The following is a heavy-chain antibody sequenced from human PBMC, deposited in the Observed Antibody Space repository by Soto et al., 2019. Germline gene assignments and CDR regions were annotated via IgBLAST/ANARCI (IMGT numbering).Heavy chain of an antibody. CDR1: GYTFTSYG. J-gene: IGHJ6*03. V-gene: IGHV1-18*01. Sequence: ASVKVSCKASGYTFTSYGISWVRQAPGQGLEWMGWISAYNGNTNYAQKLQGRVTMTTDTSTSTAYMELRSLRSDDTAVYYCARTKRYFDWLYYYYMDVWGKGTTVTVSS. D-gene: IGHD3-9*01. CDR3: ARTKRYFDWLYYYYMDV. CDR2: ISAYNGNT.